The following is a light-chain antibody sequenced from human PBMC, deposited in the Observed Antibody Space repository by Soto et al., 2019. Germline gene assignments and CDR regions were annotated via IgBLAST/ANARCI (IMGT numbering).Light chain of an antibody. CDR1: QSISSY. V-gene: IGKV1-39*01. CDR2: AAS. CDR3: QQTYSTPYT. Sequence: DIQMTQSPSSLSASVGDRVTITCRASQSISSYLNWYQQKPGKAPKLLIYAASSLQCGVPSRFSGSGSGTDFTLTISSLQPEDFAAYYCQQTYSTPYTFGQGTKPEIK. J-gene: IGKJ2*01.